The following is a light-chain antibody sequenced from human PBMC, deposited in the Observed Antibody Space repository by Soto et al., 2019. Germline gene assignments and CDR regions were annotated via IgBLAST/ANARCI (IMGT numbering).Light chain of an antibody. J-gene: IGLJ2*01. CDR3: CSYAGSSTLVV. V-gene: IGLV2-23*02. Sequence: QSALTQPASVSGSPGQSITISCTGTSSDVGRYNLVSWYQQHPGKAPKLMIYEVSKRPSGVSNRFSGSKSSNTASLTISGLQAEDEADYYCCSYAGSSTLVVFGGGTTMTVL. CDR2: EVS. CDR1: SSDVGRYNL.